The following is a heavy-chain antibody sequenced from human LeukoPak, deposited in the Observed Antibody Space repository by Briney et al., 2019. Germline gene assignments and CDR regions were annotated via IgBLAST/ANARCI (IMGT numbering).Heavy chain of an antibody. CDR1: GFTFSRYA. D-gene: IGHD1-26*01. V-gene: IGHV3-30-3*01. CDR3: ASDSGSYDGNY. CDR2: ISHDGSNE. J-gene: IGHJ4*02. Sequence: PGGSLRLSCAASGFTFSRYAMHWVRQAPGKGLEWVAVISHDGSNEYYADSVKGRFTISRDNSKNTLYLQMNSLRPEDTAVYYCASDSGSYDGNYWGQGTLVTVSS.